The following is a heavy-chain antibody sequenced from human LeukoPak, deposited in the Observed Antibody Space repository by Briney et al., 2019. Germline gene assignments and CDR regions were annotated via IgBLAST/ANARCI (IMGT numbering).Heavy chain of an antibody. J-gene: IGHJ4*02. V-gene: IGHV3-23*01. CDR2: ISGSGGST. CDR3: AKGGTYGGGADY. CDR1: GFTFSSYE. D-gene: IGHD1-26*01. Sequence: EGSLRLSCAASGFTFSSYEMNWVRQAPGKGLEWVSAISGSGGSTYYADSVKGRFTISRDNSKNTLYLQMNSLRAEDTAVYYCAKGGTYGGGADYWGQGTLVTVSS.